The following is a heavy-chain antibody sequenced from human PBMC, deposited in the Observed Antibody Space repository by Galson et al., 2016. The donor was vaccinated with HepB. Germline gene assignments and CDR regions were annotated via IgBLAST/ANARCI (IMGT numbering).Heavy chain of an antibody. D-gene: IGHD1-7*01. CDR1: GVFIGTTNW. CDR2: IYHSGRI. J-gene: IGHJ6*02. V-gene: IGHV4-4*02. CDR3: ARGVIGTLNYYLYGLDV. Sequence: ETLSLTCAISGVFIGTTNWWSWVRQPPGKGLEWIGEIYHSGRINYNPSLKSRVTISVDKSKNQFSLRLNSVTAADTAVYYCARGVIGTLNYYLYGLDVWGQGTTVTVSS.